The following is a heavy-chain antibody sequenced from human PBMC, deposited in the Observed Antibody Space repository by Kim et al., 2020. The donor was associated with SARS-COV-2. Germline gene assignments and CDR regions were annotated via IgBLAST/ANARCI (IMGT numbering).Heavy chain of an antibody. CDR2: FSGSGGRT. CDR1: GFTFSNSY. J-gene: IGHJ4*02. V-gene: IGHV3-23*01. Sequence: GGSLRLSCAASGFTFSNSYMSWVRQAPGKGLEWVSSFSGSGGRTYYADSVKGRFTISRDNSKDTLFLQMNSLRADDTVVYYCAKALGIWVFNYWGQGTL. D-gene: IGHD2-15*01. CDR3: AKALGIWVFNY.